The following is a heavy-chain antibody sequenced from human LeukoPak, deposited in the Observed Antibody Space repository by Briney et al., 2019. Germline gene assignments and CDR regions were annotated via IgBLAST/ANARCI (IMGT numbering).Heavy chain of an antibody. D-gene: IGHD3-10*01. CDR1: GGTFSSYA. CDR2: IIPILGVA. V-gene: IGHV1-69*04. J-gene: IGHJ6*02. Sequence: ASVKVSCKASGGTFSSYAISWVRQAPGQGLEWMGRIIPILGVANYAQKFQGRVTITADKSTSTAYMELSSLRSEDTAVYYCAILRFEPSTGDVDVWGQGTTVTVSS. CDR3: AILRFEPSTGDVDV.